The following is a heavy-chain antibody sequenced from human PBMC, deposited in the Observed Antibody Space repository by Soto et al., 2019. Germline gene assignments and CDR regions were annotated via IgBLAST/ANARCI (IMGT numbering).Heavy chain of an antibody. D-gene: IGHD3-10*01. CDR2: ISWNSGTT. V-gene: IGHV3-9*01. CDR1: GFTFDDYA. Sequence: EVQLAESGGGLVQPGRSLRLSCAASGFTFDDYAMHWVRQAPGKGLEWVSRISWNSGTTVYADSVKGRFTISRDNAKNALYLQMNSLRPEDTALYYCAKDTNSGGPAQIDYWGQGTLVTVSS. J-gene: IGHJ4*02. CDR3: AKDTNSGGPAQIDY.